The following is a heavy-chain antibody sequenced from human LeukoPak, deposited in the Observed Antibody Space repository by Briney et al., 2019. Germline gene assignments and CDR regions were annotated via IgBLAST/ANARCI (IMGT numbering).Heavy chain of an antibody. CDR1: GFTFSSYA. CDR3: ARDYAHWGPPIYYFDY. V-gene: IGHV3-23*01. D-gene: IGHD7-27*01. J-gene: IGHJ4*02. Sequence: PGGSLRLSCAASGFTFSSYAMSWVRQAPGKGLEWVSAISGSGGSTYYADSVKGRFTISRDNSKNTLCLQMNSLRAEDTAVYYCARDYAHWGPPIYYFDYWGQGTLVTVSS. CDR2: ISGSGGST.